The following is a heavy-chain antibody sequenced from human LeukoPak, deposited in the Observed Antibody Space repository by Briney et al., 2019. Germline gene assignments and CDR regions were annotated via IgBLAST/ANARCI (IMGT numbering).Heavy chain of an antibody. V-gene: IGHV4-39*01. CDR2: IYYSGST. J-gene: IGHJ4*02. Sequence: PSETLSLTCTVSGGSISSSSYYWGWIRQPPGKGLEWIGSIYYSGSTYYNPSLKSRVTISVDTSKNQFSLKLSSVTAADTAVYYCASLYSSWDFDCWGQGTLVTVSS. D-gene: IGHD6-13*01. CDR1: GGSISSSSYY. CDR3: ASLYSSWDFDC.